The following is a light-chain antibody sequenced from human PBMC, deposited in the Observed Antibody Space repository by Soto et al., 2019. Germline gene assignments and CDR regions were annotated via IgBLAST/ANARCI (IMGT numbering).Light chain of an antibody. CDR1: SSDVGCYDY. CDR3: SSYAGSSNV. J-gene: IGLJ1*01. CDR2: EVN. V-gene: IGLV2-8*01. Sequence: HSALTQPPSACGSPGQSVPITRTRTSSDVGCYDYGSWYQQHPGKAPKLMIYEVNKRPSGVPDRVSGSKSGNTASLTVSGLQAEDEADDYCSSYAGSSNVFGTGTKGTVL.